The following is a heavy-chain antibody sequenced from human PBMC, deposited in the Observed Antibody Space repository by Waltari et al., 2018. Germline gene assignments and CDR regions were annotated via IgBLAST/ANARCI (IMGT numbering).Heavy chain of an antibody. CDR1: GFSLGTYG. V-gene: IGHV3-30*19. D-gene: IGHD3-10*01. CDR3: AKDAFGNTYLDH. CDR2: IFFGGGDS. Sequence: QVQLVESGGGVVQPGMSLRLSCAASGFSLGTYGMHWARQAPGKGLEWVALIFFGGGDSFYADSVRGRFTISRDNSKNTLNLDINSLRLDDTAIYYCAKDAFGNTYLDHWGQGTLVTVSS. J-gene: IGHJ4*02.